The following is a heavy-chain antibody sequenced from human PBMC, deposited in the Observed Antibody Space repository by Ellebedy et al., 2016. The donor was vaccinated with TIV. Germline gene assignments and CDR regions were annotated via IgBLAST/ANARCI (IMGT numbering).Heavy chain of an antibody. CDR1: GDSVSRTSAS. Sequence: SQTLSLTXXLSGDSVSRTSASWNWIRQSPSRGLEWLGETYYRSKWLNGYAVSVKGRISISPDTSKNQFSLHLNSVTPEDTAVYYCAKDAPGIAPLDWGQGTLVTVSS. CDR3: AKDAPGIAPLD. J-gene: IGHJ4*02. D-gene: IGHD6-13*01. CDR2: TYYRSKWLN. V-gene: IGHV6-1*01.